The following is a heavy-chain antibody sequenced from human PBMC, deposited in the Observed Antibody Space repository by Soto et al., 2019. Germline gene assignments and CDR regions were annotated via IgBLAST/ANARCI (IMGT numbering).Heavy chain of an antibody. CDR1: GGSISSSSYY. CDR3: ARQSGYSYGEFFDY. V-gene: IGHV4-39*01. J-gene: IGHJ4*02. CDR2: IYYSGST. D-gene: IGHD5-18*01. Sequence: SETLSLTCTVSGGSISSSSYYWGWIRQPPGKGLEWIGSIYYSGSTYYNPSLKSRVTISVDTSKNQFSLKLSSVTAADTAVYHCARQSGYSYGEFFDYWGQGTLVTVSS.